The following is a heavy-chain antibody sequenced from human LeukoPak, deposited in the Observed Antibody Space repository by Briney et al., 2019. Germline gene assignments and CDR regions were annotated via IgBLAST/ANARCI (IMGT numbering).Heavy chain of an antibody. V-gene: IGHV3-74*01. CDR1: GFTFRSYW. CDR3: ARGFDWYFDL. CDR2: INTDGSTT. J-gene: IGHJ2*01. Sequence: PGGSLRLSCAASGFTFRSYWMHWVRQAPGKGLVWVSRINTDGSTTSYADSVKGRFTISRDNAKNTLYLQMNSLRAEDTAVYYCARGFDWYFDLWGRGTLVTVSS.